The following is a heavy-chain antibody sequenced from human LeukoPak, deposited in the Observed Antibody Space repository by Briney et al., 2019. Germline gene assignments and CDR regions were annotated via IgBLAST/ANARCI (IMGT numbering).Heavy chain of an antibody. J-gene: IGHJ6*03. CDR2: ISSSSSYI. D-gene: IGHD3-22*01. CDR1: GFTFSSYS. V-gene: IGHV3-21*01. CDR3: ARVSGYDSSGYLVGFMDV. Sequence: GGSLRLSCAASGFTFSSYSMNWVRQAPGKGLEWVSSISSSSSYIYYADSVKGRFTISRDNAKNSLYLQVNSLRAEDTAVYYCARVSGYDSSGYLVGFMDVWGKGTTVTVSS.